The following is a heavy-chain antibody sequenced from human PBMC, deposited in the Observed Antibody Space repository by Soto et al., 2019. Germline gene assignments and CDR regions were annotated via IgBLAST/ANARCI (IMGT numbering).Heavy chain of an antibody. J-gene: IGHJ4*02. CDR3: AREYCSSTSCYGVDY. Sequence: ASVKVSFKASGYTFTDLGISWVRQAPGQGLEWMAWISTYNGNTNYAQKFQGRVTMTTDTSTSTAYMELRGLRSDDTAVYYCAREYCSSTSCYGVDYWGQGALVTVSS. V-gene: IGHV1-18*01. CDR1: GYTFTDLG. D-gene: IGHD2-2*01. CDR2: ISTYNGNT.